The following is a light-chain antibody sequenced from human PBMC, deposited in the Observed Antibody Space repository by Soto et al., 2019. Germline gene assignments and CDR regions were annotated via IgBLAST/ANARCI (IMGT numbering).Light chain of an antibody. Sequence: ESVLTQSPGTLSLSPGERATLSCRASQSVSSSYLAWYQQKPGQAPRLLIYGASSRSTGIPDRFSGSGSGTDFTLIISRLEPEDFGVYYCQQHASSPPYTFGGRTKL. CDR3: QQHASSPPYT. CDR2: GAS. J-gene: IGKJ2*01. CDR1: QSVSSSY. V-gene: IGKV3-20*01.